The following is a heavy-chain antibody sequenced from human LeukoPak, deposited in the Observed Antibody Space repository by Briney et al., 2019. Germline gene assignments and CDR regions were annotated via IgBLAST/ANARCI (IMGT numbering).Heavy chain of an antibody. CDR1: GGTLSSYA. Sequence: SVKGSCKASGGTLSSYAISWVRQAPGQGLEWMGGIIPIFGTANYAQKFQGRVTITADESTSTAYMELSSLRSEDTAVYYCARELSSTSCLDYWGQGTLVTVSS. D-gene: IGHD2-2*01. V-gene: IGHV1-69*01. CDR2: IIPIFGTA. CDR3: ARELSSTSCLDY. J-gene: IGHJ4*02.